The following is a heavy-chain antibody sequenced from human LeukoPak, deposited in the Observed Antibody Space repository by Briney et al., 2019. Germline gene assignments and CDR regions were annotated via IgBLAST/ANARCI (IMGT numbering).Heavy chain of an antibody. CDR3: ARDSPGMATYYYYGMDV. J-gene: IGHJ6*02. CDR1: GYTFTSYD. CDR2: MNPNSGNT. V-gene: IGHV1-8*01. D-gene: IGHD1-1*01. Sequence: ASVKVSCKASGYTFTSYDINWVRQATGQGLEWMGWMNPNSGNTGCAQKFQGRVTMTRNTSISTAYMELSSLRSEDTAVYYCARDSPGMATYYYYGMDVWGQGTTVTVSS.